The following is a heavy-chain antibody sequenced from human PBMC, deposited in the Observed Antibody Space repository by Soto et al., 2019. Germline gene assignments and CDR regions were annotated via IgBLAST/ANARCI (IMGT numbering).Heavy chain of an antibody. CDR2: IYYSGST. V-gene: IGHV4-31*03. Sequence: SETLSLTCTVSGGSISSGGYYWSWIRQHPGKGLEWIGYIYYSGSTYYNPSLKSRVTISVDTSKNQFSLKLSSVTAADTAVYYCARERRGYSYGYPFDYWGQGTLVTVSS. CDR1: GGSISSGGYY. J-gene: IGHJ4*02. CDR3: ARERRGYSYGYPFDY. D-gene: IGHD5-18*01.